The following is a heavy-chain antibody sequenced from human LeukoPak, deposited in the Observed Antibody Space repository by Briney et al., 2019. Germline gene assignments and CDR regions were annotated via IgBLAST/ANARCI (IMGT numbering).Heavy chain of an antibody. D-gene: IGHD3-22*01. V-gene: IGHV3-23*01. CDR1: GFTLSSYA. J-gene: IGHJ4*02. CDR3: AKESLDYYDSSGYYYILAFDY. Sequence: PGGSLRLSCAASGFTLSSYAMRWVRQAAGKGLEWVSAICGSGGGTYYADSVKGRFTISRDNSKNTLYLQMNSLRAEDTAVYYCAKESLDYYDSSGYYYILAFDYWGQGTLVTVSS. CDR2: ICGSGGGT.